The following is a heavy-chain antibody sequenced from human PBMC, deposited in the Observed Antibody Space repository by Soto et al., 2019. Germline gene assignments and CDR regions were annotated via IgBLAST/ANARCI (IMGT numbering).Heavy chain of an antibody. CDR2: ISGSGGST. D-gene: IGHD3-22*01. CDR1: GFTFSSYA. J-gene: IGHJ6*02. V-gene: IGHV3-23*01. Sequence: GGSLRLSCAASGFTFSSYAMSWVRQAPGKGLEWVSAISGSGGSTYYADSVKGRFTISRDNSKNTLYLQMNSLRAEDTAVYYCAKDDIHYYDSSGYYSYYYYGMDVWGQGTTVTVSS. CDR3: AKDDIHYYDSSGYYSYYYYGMDV.